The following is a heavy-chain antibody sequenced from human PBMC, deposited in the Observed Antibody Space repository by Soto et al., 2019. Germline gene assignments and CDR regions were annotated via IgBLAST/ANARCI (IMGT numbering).Heavy chain of an antibody. CDR2: IYPGDSDT. J-gene: IGHJ3*02. D-gene: IGHD1-1*01. Sequence: GESLKISCEASAYTFTRYWIGWVRQMPGKGLEWVGIIYPGDSDTRYSPSFQGQVTISADKSISTAYLQWSSLKASDTAMYYCATPDLDKGNAFDIWRQGTTVTVSS. V-gene: IGHV5-51*01. CDR3: ATPDLDKGNAFDI. CDR1: AYTFTRYW.